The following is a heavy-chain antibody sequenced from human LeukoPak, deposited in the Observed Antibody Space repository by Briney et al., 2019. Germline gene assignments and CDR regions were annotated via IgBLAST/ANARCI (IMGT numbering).Heavy chain of an antibody. D-gene: IGHD3-3*01. CDR3: ARGTFGVVISGGAFDI. CDR2: INPNSGGT. Sequence: ASVKVSCKASGYTFTGYYMHWVRQAPGQGLEWMGRINPNSGGTNYAQKFQGRVTMTRDTSISTAYMELSRLRSDDTAVYYCARGTFGVVISGGAFDIWGQGTMVTVSS. V-gene: IGHV1-2*06. J-gene: IGHJ3*02. CDR1: GYTFTGYY.